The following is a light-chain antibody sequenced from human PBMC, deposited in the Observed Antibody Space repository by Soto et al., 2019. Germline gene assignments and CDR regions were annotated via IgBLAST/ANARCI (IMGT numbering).Light chain of an antibody. CDR2: DAS. J-gene: IGKJ4*01. Sequence: EIVLTQSPATLSLSPGERATLSCRASQSVRFYLAWYQQKPGQAPRLLIYDASNRATGIPARFSGSGSGTDFTLTISSLEPEDFAVYYCQRSNNCPLFGGGTKVEIK. CDR3: QRSNNCPL. CDR1: QSVRFY. V-gene: IGKV3-11*01.